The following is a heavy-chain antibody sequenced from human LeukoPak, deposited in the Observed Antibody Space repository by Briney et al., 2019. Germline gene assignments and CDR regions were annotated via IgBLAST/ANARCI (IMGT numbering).Heavy chain of an antibody. D-gene: IGHD5-12*01. Sequence: SETLSLTCTVSGDSISSYYWSWIRQPAGKGLEWIGRIYTSGSTNYNPSLESRVTMSVDTSKNPSSLKLSSVTAADTAVYYCAQDIPDSGPIDSWGQGTLVTVSS. CDR1: GDSISSYY. J-gene: IGHJ4*02. V-gene: IGHV4-4*07. CDR2: IYTSGST. CDR3: AQDIPDSGPIDS.